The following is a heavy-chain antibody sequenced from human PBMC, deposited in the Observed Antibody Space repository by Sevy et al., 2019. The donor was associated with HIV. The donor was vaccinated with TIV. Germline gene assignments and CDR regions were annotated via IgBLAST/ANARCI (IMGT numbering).Heavy chain of an antibody. D-gene: IGHD3-10*01. J-gene: IGHJ4*02. CDR1: GFTFRTSG. CDR3: AKDYAAGITKGRGAYRARGDYFDY. V-gene: IGHV3-30*18. CDR2: ISYDEAHK. Sequence: GGSLRLSCVTSGFTFRTSGMHWVRQSPGKGLEWVAVISYDEAHKNYADSVKGGFSISKDNSKNTLNLQMNSLRTKDTAVYYCAKDYAAGITKGRGAYRARGDYFDYWGQGTQVTISS.